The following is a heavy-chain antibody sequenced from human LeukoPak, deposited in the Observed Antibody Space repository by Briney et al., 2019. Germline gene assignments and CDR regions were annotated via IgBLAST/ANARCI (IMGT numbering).Heavy chain of an antibody. CDR2: IKQDGSEK. D-gene: IGHD3-10*01. CDR3: AKDRGHYDTGSYSGLDH. CDR1: GFTFSSYW. Sequence: GGSLRLSCAASGFTFSSYWMSWVRQAPGKGLEWVANIKQDGSEKYYVDSVKGRFTISRDNSKNTLYLQMNSLRAEDTAVYYCAKDRGHYDTGSYSGLDHWGQGTLVTVSS. V-gene: IGHV3-7*01. J-gene: IGHJ4*02.